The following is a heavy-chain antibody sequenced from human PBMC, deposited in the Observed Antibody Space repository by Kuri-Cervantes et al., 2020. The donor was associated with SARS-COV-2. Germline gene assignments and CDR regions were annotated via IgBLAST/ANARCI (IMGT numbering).Heavy chain of an antibody. V-gene: IGHV4-39*01. Sequence: SETLSLTCTVSGGSISSSSYYWGWIRQPPGKGLEWIGSIYYSGSTYYNPSLKSRVTISVDTSKNQFSLKLSSVTAADTAMYYCARASCSSTSCYGWFDPWGQGTLVTVSS. CDR2: IYYSGST. J-gene: IGHJ5*02. CDR3: ARASCSSTSCYGWFDP. CDR1: GGSISSSSYY. D-gene: IGHD2-2*01.